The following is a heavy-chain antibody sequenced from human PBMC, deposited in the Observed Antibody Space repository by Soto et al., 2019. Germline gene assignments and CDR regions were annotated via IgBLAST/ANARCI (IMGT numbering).Heavy chain of an antibody. CDR3: ARPPRDLWSGYSTYFDY. D-gene: IGHD3-3*01. CDR2: ISYDGSIT. CDR1: GFPFSSYA. Sequence: LRLSCEGSGFPFSSYAIHWVRQTPGKGLEWVAVISYDGSITYYSDSVKGRFTISRDTPTNTVYLQLNGLRGDDTAVYYCARPPRDLWSGYSTYFDYWGQGTLVTVSS. J-gene: IGHJ4*02. V-gene: IGHV3-30-3*01.